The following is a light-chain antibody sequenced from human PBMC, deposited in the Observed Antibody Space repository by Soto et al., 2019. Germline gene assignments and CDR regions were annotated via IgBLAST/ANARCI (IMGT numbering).Light chain of an antibody. V-gene: IGLV2-14*01. J-gene: IGLJ2*01. CDR1: SSDVGGYNY. CDR3: CSYTSSRTVV. CDR2: DVS. Sequence: QSALTQPASVSGSPGQSITISCTGTSSDVGGYNYVSWYQQHPGKAPKLMIYDVSNRPSGVSNRFSGSKSGNTASLTISGHQAEDGDDYYYCSYTSSRTVVFAGGTKVTVL.